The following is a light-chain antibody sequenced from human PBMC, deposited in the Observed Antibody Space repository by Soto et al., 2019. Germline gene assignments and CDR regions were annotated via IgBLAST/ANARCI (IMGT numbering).Light chain of an antibody. CDR2: EAS. Sequence: DIPLTQSPSTLSASVGDRVTITCRASQNVKSWLAWYQQKSGKGPKLLIYEASSLERGFLSRFSGSGSGTLFPIIISMLQPDDIVTYYCKQYNTDPSTFGQGTKVDIK. V-gene: IGKV1-5*03. CDR3: KQYNTDPST. CDR1: QNVKSW. J-gene: IGKJ1*01.